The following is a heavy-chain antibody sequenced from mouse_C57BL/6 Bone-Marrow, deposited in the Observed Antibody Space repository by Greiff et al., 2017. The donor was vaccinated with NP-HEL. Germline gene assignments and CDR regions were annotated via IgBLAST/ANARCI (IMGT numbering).Heavy chain of an antibody. CDR1: GYAFSSYW. CDR3: ARRELTGTDWYFDV. D-gene: IGHD4-1*01. Sequence: QVQLQQSGPELVKPGASVKISCKASGYAFSSYWMNWVKQRPGKGLEWIGQIYPGDGDTNYNGKFKGKATLTADKSSSTAYMQLSSLTSEDSAVYFCARRELTGTDWYFDVWGTGTTVTVSS. CDR2: IYPGDGDT. V-gene: IGHV1-80*01. J-gene: IGHJ1*03.